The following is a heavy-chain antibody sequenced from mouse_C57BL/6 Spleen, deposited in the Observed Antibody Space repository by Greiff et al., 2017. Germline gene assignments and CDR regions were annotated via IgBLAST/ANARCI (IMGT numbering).Heavy chain of an antibody. CDR1: GYTFTSYW. CDR3: AREDDYGSSWFAD. J-gene: IGHJ3*01. CDR2: IHPNSGST. V-gene: IGHV1-64*01. D-gene: IGHD1-1*01. Sequence: QVQLQQPGAELVTPGASVKLSCKASGYTFTSYWMHWVKQRPGQGLEWIGMIHPNSGSTNYNEKFKSKATLTVDKSSSTAYMQLSSLTSEDSAVYYCAREDDYGSSWFADWGQGTLVTVAA.